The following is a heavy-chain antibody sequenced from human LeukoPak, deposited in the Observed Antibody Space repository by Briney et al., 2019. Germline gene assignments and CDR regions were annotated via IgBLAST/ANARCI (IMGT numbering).Heavy chain of an antibody. CDR3: AKGLKGYSSGWYFGY. CDR1: GFTFSNAW. J-gene: IGHJ4*02. CDR2: ISGSGGST. V-gene: IGHV3-23*01. Sequence: GGSLRLSCAASGFTFSNAWMSWVRQAPGKGLEWVSAISGSGGSTYYADSVKGRFTISRDNSKNTLYLQMNSLRAEDTAVYYCAKGLKGYSSGWYFGYWGQGTLVTVSS. D-gene: IGHD6-19*01.